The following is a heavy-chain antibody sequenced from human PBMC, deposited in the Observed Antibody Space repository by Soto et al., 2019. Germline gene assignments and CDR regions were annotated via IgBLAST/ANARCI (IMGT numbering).Heavy chain of an antibody. Sequence: QVQLVESGGVVVQPGRSLRLSCAASGFTFSSYGMHWVRQAPGKGLEWVAVISYDGSNKYYADSVKGRFTISSDNSKNTLYLQMNSLRAEDTAVYYCAKAPGGGRVDGLVPSFDYWGQGTLVTVSS. CDR2: ISYDGSNK. V-gene: IGHV3-30*18. D-gene: IGHD3-9*01. CDR1: GFTFSSYG. J-gene: IGHJ4*02. CDR3: AKAPGGGRVDGLVPSFDY.